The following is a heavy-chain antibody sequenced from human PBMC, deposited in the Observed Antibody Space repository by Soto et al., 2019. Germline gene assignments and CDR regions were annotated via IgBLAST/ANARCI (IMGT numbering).Heavy chain of an antibody. CDR3: ARVKYTPPYYFSYGMDV. CDR2: ISAYNGNT. Sequence: QVQLVQSGAEVKKPGASVKVSCKASGYTFTSYGISWVRQAPGQGLEWMGWISAYNGNTNYAQKLQGRVTMTTDTSTSTAYMELRSLRSADTAVYYCARVKYTPPYYFSYGMDVWGQGTTVTVSS. CDR1: GYTFTSYG. D-gene: IGHD5-18*01. J-gene: IGHJ6*02. V-gene: IGHV1-18*01.